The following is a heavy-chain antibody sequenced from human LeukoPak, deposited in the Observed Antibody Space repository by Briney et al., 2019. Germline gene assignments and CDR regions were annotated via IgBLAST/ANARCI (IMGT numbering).Heavy chain of an antibody. CDR2: ISGSGGST. CDR3: AASLPNIVVVPAAKGPFGS. Sequence: GGSLRLPCAASGFTFSSYAMSWVRQAPGKGLEWVSAISGSGGSTYYADSVKGRFTISRDNSKNTLYLQMSSLRAEDTAVYYCAASLPNIVVVPAAKGPFGSWGQGTLVTVSS. J-gene: IGHJ5*02. V-gene: IGHV3-23*01. CDR1: GFTFSSYA. D-gene: IGHD2-2*01.